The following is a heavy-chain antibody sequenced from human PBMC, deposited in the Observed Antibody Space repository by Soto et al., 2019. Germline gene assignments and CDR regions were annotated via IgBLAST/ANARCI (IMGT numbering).Heavy chain of an antibody. CDR2: INAGNGNT. J-gene: IGHJ5*02. D-gene: IGHD3-9*01. V-gene: IGHV1-3*01. CDR1: GYTFTSYA. Sequence: QVQLVQSGAEVKKPGASVKVSCKASGYTFTSYAMHWVRQAPGQRLEWMGWINAGNGNTKYSQKFQGRVTITRDTSASTAYMELISLRSEDTAVYYCARGYDILTGYPNWFDPWGQGTLVTVSS. CDR3: ARGYDILTGYPNWFDP.